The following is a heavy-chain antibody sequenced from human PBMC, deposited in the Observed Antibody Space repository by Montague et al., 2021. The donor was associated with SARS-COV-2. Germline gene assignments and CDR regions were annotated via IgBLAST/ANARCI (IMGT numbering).Heavy chain of an antibody. D-gene: IGHD2-2*01. J-gene: IGHJ5*02. CDR1: GGSISSSDW. CDR2: IYHSGST. Sequence: SETLSLTCAVSGGSISSSDWWSWVRQRPGKGLEWIGDIYHSGSTNYNASLKSRVTISLDKSMNHFSLKLSSVTAADTGVYYCALPTACARFDPWGQGTLVTVSS. CDR3: ALPTACARFDP. V-gene: IGHV4-4*02.